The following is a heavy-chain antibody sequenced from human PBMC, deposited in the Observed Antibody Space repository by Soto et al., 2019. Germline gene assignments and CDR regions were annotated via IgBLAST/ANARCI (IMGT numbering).Heavy chain of an antibody. CDR3: ARDGNYGGFDY. D-gene: IGHD4-17*01. Sequence: EVQLVESGGGLVQPGGSLRLSCAASGFTFRSHEMHWVRQGRGKGLEWDSAIGTGGDTYYSGSVKGRFTISRENARSSLYLQMNSLRAEDTAVYYCARDGNYGGFDYWGQGTLVTVSP. J-gene: IGHJ4*02. CDR1: GFTFRSHE. V-gene: IGHV3-13*01. CDR2: IGTGGDT.